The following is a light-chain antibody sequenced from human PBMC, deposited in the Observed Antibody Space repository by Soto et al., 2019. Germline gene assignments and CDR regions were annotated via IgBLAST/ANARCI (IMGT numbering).Light chain of an antibody. J-gene: IGKJ3*01. V-gene: IGKV3-15*01. Sequence: EIVMTQSPATLSVSPGERATLSCRASQSVSSNLAWYQQKLGQSPRLLIHGASTRATGIPARFSGSGSGTEFTLTISSLQSEDFAVYYCQQYNNWPPEVTFGPGTKVDIK. CDR3: QQYNNWPPEVT. CDR1: QSVSSN. CDR2: GAS.